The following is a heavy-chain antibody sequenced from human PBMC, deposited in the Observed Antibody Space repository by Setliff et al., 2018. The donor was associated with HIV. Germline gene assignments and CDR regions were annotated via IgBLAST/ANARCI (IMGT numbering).Heavy chain of an antibody. CDR1: GYTFTRYF. Sequence: GASVKVSCKASGYTFTRYFMHCVRQAPGQGLEWLGMINPSGGSTWYAQKFQGRVTMPGDTSTNTLYMELSSLRSEDTAVYYCARGWEGGMDYWGQGTLVTVSS. D-gene: IGHD1-26*01. J-gene: IGHJ4*02. CDR3: ARGWEGGMDY. V-gene: IGHV1-46*01. CDR2: INPSGGST.